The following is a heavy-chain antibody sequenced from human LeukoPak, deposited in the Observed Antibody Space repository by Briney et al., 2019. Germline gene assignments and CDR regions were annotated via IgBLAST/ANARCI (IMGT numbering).Heavy chain of an antibody. V-gene: IGHV3-9*01. CDR1: GFTFDDYA. J-gene: IGHJ4*02. Sequence: GGSLRLSCAASGFTFDDYAMHWVRQAPGKGLEWVSGISWNSGGIGYADSVKGRFTISRDNAKNSLYLQMNSLRAEDTALYYCAKEKYGGYLDYWGQGTLVTVSS. CDR2: ISWNSGGI. D-gene: IGHD4-23*01. CDR3: AKEKYGGYLDY.